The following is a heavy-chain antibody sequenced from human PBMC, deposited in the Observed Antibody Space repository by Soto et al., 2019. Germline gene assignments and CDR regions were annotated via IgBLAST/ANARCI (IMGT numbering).Heavy chain of an antibody. CDR2: ISGYNGNT. D-gene: IGHD3-22*01. Sequence: QVQLVHSGAEVKKPGASVKVSCKASGYTFTIYGISWVRQAPGQGLEWMGWISGYNGNTDYAQNLQDRVTLTTDASTSSVYMELRSLRSDDTAVYYCARVDYYDRSGYYGDWGQGTLITVSS. J-gene: IGHJ4*02. V-gene: IGHV1-18*04. CDR1: GYTFTIYG. CDR3: ARVDYYDRSGYYGD.